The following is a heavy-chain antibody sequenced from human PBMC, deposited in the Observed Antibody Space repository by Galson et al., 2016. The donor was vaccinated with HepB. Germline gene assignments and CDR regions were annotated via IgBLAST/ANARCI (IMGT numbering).Heavy chain of an antibody. Sequence: SLRLSCAASGFTFKKYGMHWVRQAPGKGLEWEAVVWFDESNKYYADSVKGRFTISRDNSKNTVYLYMNSLRAEDTAVFYCARDPGRDDGMDVWGQGTTVTVSS. J-gene: IGHJ6*02. V-gene: IGHV3-33*01. D-gene: IGHD3-10*01. CDR3: ARDPGRDDGMDV. CDR1: GFTFKKYG. CDR2: VWFDESNK.